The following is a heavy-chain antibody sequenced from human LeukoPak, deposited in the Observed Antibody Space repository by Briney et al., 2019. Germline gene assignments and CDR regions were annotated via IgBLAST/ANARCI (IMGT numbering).Heavy chain of an antibody. CDR3: ARGIVDIVAPLDY. V-gene: IGHV3-21*01. CDR2: ISSSSSYI. D-gene: IGHD5-12*01. J-gene: IGHJ4*02. CDR1: GFTFSSYS. Sequence: GGSLRLSCAASGFTFSSYSMNCVRQAPGRGLEWGSSISSSSSYIYYADSVKGRFTISRDNAKNSLYLQMNSLRAEDTAVYYCARGIVDIVAPLDYWGQGTLVTVSS.